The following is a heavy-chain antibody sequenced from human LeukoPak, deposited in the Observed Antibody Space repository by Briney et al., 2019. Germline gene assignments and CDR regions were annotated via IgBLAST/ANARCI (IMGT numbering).Heavy chain of an antibody. V-gene: IGHV1-69*13. CDR1: GGTFSSYA. CDR2: IIPIFGTA. CDR3: AREGWLQSEFDY. J-gene: IGHJ4*02. Sequence: VASVKVSCKASGGTFSSYAISWVRQAPGQGLEWMGGIIPIFGTANYAQKFQGRVTITADESTSTAYMELSSLRSEDTAVYYCAREGWLQSEFDYWGQGTLVTVSS. D-gene: IGHD5-24*01.